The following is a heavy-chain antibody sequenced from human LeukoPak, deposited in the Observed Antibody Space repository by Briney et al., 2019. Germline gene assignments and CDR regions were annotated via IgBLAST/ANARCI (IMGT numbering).Heavy chain of an antibody. J-gene: IGHJ4*02. V-gene: IGHV1-69*06. CDR1: EATFTTYA. CDR3: ARHSSRESFYDFDS. Sequence: SVKVSCKPAEATFTTYATTWGRQPPGQGLGGWGGIIPIFGTANYAQKFQGRVTFTADRSTNTAYMALSSLRSEDTAVYYCARHSSRESFYDFDSWGQGALIIVSS. CDR2: IIPIFGTA. D-gene: IGHD3-16*01.